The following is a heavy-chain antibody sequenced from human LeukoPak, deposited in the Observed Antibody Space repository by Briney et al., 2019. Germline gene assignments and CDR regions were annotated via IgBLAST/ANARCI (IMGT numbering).Heavy chain of an antibody. V-gene: IGHV4-4*07. D-gene: IGHD4-17*01. CDR1: NGSISIYY. Sequence: SETLSLTCTVSNGSISIYYWSWVRQPAGKGLEWIGRISASGSTNYNPSLKSRVTMSVDTSKNQFSLQLSSVTAADTAAYYCAREITVTRPFDYWGQGTLVTVSS. CDR3: AREITVTRPFDY. CDR2: ISASGST. J-gene: IGHJ4*02.